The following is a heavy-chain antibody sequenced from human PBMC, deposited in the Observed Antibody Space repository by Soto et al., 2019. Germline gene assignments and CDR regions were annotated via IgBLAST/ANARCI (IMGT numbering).Heavy chain of an antibody. V-gene: IGHV1-2*02. Sequence: ASVKVSCKASGDSLDGYYIHWVRQTPGQGLEWMGWIFPKSGGTRLQRRFQGRFSMTSESPTGPVYLDVTSLAFDDTAVYYCAREGMFHFEAKDYYPSTYGLDFWGQGTTVTVS. D-gene: IGHD3-10*01. CDR2: IFPKSGGT. CDR1: GDSLDGYY. J-gene: IGHJ6*02. CDR3: AREGMFHFEAKDYYPSTYGLDF.